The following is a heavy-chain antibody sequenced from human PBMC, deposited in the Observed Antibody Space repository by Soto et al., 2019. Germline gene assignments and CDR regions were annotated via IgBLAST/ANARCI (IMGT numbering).Heavy chain of an antibody. V-gene: IGHV3-23*01. CDR1: GFIFNGYA. D-gene: IGHD6-13*01. Sequence: EVRLLESGGGLVQPGGSLRLSCAASGFIFNGYAMSWVRQVPGKGLEWVSVISSSAASTYYTDSVKGRFTISRDNYKNMLHLQMNSLRAGDTALYYCAKGGIGAAGLGFDPWGQGTLVTVSS. CDR3: AKGGIGAAGLGFDP. J-gene: IGHJ5*02. CDR2: ISSSAAST.